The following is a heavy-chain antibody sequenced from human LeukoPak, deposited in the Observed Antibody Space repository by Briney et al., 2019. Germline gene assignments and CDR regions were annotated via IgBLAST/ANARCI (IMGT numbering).Heavy chain of an antibody. D-gene: IGHD4-17*01. CDR1: GYTFTAYY. J-gene: IGHJ4*02. CDR2: INPNSGGT. V-gene: IGHV1-2*02. Sequence: ASVKVSCKASGYTFTAYYIHWVRQAPGQGLEWMGWINPNSGGTNYAQRFQGRVTMTRDTSISTVYMELSRLRSDDTAVYYCASLYGDYVSLDYWGQGTLVTVSS. CDR3: ASLYGDYVSLDY.